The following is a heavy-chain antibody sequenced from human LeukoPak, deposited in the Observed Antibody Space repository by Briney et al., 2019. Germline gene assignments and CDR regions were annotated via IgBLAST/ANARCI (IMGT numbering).Heavy chain of an antibody. CDR2: IYYSGST. V-gene: IGHV4-39*01. CDR3: ASRSSGYSSGWLVFDY. D-gene: IGHD6-19*01. Sequence: SETLSLTCSVSGVSISNSGYYWGWIRQPPGKGLEWIGSIYYSGSTYYNPSLKSRVTISVDTSKNQFPLKLSSVTAADTAVYYCASRSSGYSSGWLVFDYWGQGTLVTVSS. J-gene: IGHJ4*02. CDR1: GVSISNSGYY.